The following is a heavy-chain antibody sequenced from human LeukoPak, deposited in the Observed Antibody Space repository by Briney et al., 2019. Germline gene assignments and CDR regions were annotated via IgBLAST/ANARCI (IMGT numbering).Heavy chain of an antibody. CDR2: IYYSGST. Sequence: SETLSLTCTVSGGSISSSSYYWGWIRQPPGKGLEWIGSIYYSGSTYYNPSLKSRVTISVDTSKNQFSLKLSSVTAADTAVYYCARLEYSSGWFDPWGQGTLVTVSS. D-gene: IGHD6-19*01. CDR3: ARLEYSSGWFDP. J-gene: IGHJ5*02. CDR1: GGSISSSSYY. V-gene: IGHV4-39*01.